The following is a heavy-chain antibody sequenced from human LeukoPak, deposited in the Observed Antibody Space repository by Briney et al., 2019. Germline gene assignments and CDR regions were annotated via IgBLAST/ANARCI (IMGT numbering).Heavy chain of an antibody. J-gene: IGHJ6*02. Sequence: SVKVSCKASGGTFSSYAISWVRQAPGQGLEWMGGIIPIFGTANYAQKFQGRVTITADESTSTAYMELSSLRSEDTAVYYCARGTYSSGWYADYYYYYGMDVWDQGTTVTVSS. CDR3: ARGTYSSGWYADYYYYYGMDV. V-gene: IGHV1-69*13. CDR2: IIPIFGTA. CDR1: GGTFSSYA. D-gene: IGHD6-19*01.